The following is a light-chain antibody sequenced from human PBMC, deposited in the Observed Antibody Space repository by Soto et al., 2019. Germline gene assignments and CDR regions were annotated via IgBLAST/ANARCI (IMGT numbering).Light chain of an antibody. CDR2: DAS. CDR1: QSVSSY. Sequence: EIVLTQSPATLSLSPGERATLSCRASQSVSSYLAWYQQKPGQAPRLLIYDASNRATGIPARFIGSGAGTDFTLTISSLEPEDFAVYSCQQRSNWPPVTFGGGTKVEIK. J-gene: IGKJ4*01. CDR3: QQRSNWPPVT. V-gene: IGKV3-11*01.